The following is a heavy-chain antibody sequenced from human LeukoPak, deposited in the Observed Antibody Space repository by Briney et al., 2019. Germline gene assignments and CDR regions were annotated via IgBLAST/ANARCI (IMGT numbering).Heavy chain of an antibody. J-gene: IGHJ4*02. V-gene: IGHV3-30*18. CDR2: ISYDGSNK. CDR3: AKVKDIVVVVAAIGY. Sequence: PGGSLRLSCAASGFTFSSYGMHWVRQAPGKGLEWVAVISYDGSNKYYADSVKGRFTISRDNSKNTLYLQMNSLRAEDTAVYYCAKVKDIVVVVAAIGYWGQGTLVTVSS. D-gene: IGHD2-15*01. CDR1: GFTFSSYG.